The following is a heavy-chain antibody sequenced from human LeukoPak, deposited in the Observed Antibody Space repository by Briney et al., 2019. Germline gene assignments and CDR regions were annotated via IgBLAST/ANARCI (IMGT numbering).Heavy chain of an antibody. CDR3: AKDYLGRDIVATRFIQGYMDV. V-gene: IGHV3-30*02. Sequence: GSLRLSCAASGFTFSSYGMHWVRQAPGKGLEWVAFIRYDGSNKYYADSVKGRFTISRENCKKTLYLQMNSLRAEDTAVYYCAKDYLGRDIVATRFIQGYMDVWGKGTTVTVSS. J-gene: IGHJ6*03. D-gene: IGHD5-12*01. CDR1: GFTFSSYG. CDR2: IRYDGSNK.